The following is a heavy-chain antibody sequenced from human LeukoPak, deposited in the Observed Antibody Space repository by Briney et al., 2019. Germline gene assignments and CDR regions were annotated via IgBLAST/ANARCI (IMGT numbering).Heavy chain of an antibody. J-gene: IGHJ4*02. V-gene: IGHV3-15*01. Sequence: GESLRLSCVAYGFTFNKAWMSWVRQAPGKGLVWVARITSKTDGGTTDYGAPVNGRFTISRDDSNNTLYLQMNSLKTEDTSVYYCTTDLRGGYCRTTSCTVDYWGQGTLVTVSS. CDR3: TTDLRGGYCRTTSCTVDY. D-gene: IGHD2-2*01. CDR1: GFTFNKAW. CDR2: ITSKTDGGTT.